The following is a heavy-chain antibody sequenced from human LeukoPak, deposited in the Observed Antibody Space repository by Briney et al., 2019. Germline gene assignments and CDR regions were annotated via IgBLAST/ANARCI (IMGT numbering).Heavy chain of an antibody. CDR2: IYYTGST. D-gene: IGHD3-9*01. Sequence: ASETLSLTCTVSGVSISSYYWSWIRQPPGKGLEWIGYIYYTGSTNYNPSLTSRVTMSVDKSKNQFSLKLSSVTAADTAVYYCARRDIQNPLDYWGQGTLVTVSS. V-gene: IGHV4-59*12. J-gene: IGHJ4*02. CDR1: GVSISSYY. CDR3: ARRDIQNPLDY.